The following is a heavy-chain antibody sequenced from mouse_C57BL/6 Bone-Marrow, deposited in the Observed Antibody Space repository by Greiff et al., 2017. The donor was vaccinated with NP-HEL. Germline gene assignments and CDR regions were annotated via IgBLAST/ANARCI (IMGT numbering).Heavy chain of an antibody. J-gene: IGHJ2*01. V-gene: IGHV5-9-1*02. D-gene: IGHD1-1*01. CDR3: TRCHGSSDGVLYYFEY. Sequence: EVLLVESGEGLVKPGGSLKLSCAASGFTFSSYAMSWVRQTPGKRLEWVAYIRSCGDYIYYAATVKGRFTIPRDNARNTQYLQMSSLKSDDTALYYCTRCHGSSDGVLYYFEYWGQGTTLTVSS. CDR1: GFTFSSYA. CDR2: IRSCGDYI.